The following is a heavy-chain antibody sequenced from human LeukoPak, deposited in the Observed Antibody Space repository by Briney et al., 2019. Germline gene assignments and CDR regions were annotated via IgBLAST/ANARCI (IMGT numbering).Heavy chain of an antibody. CDR3: ARVHLWFGELSRFDP. V-gene: IGHV4-30-2*01. CDR2: IYHSGST. Sequence: SETLSLTCTVSGGSISSGDYYWSWIRQPPGKGLEWIGYIYHSGSTYYNPSLKSRVTISVDRSKNQFSLKLSSVTAADTAVYYCARVHLWFGELSRFDPWGQETLVTVSS. J-gene: IGHJ5*02. D-gene: IGHD3-10*01. CDR1: GGSISSGDYY.